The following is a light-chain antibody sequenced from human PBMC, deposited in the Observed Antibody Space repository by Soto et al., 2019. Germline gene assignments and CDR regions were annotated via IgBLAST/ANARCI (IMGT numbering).Light chain of an antibody. V-gene: IGKV4-1*01. CDR1: QSVFYRSTKTNY. J-gene: IGKJ4*01. Sequence: DIVMTQSPDSLTVSLGERATISCKSSQSVFYRSTKTNYLGWYQQKPGQRPRLLIYWASTREIGVPDRFSGSGSRTDFTLTISSLQAEDAAIYYCQQYYETPFTVGGGTKVEI. CDR3: QQYYETPFT. CDR2: WAS.